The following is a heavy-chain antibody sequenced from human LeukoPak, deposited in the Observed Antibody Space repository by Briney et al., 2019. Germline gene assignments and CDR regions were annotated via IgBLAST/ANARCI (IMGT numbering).Heavy chain of an antibody. CDR3: ARGQPRYFDY. CDR2: IYYSGST. Sequence: SETLSLTCTVSGGSISSGGYYWSWIRQHPGKGLEWIGYIYYSGSTYYNPSLKSRVTISVDTSKNQFSLKLSSVTAADTAVYYCARGQPRYFDYWGQGTLVTVSS. V-gene: IGHV4-31*03. J-gene: IGHJ4*02. CDR1: GGSISSGGYY.